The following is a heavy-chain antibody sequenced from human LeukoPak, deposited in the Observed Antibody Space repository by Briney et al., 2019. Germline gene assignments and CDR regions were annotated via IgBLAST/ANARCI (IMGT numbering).Heavy chain of an antibody. Sequence: SETLSLTCSVSGDSISSGRNYWGWIRQSPGKGLEWIASIYSSGNTHSNPSLKSRVSISVDTSKNQFSLKLSSVTAADTAVYYCAGVLSWGQGTLVTVSS. CDR1: GDSISSGRNY. CDR2: IYSSGNT. J-gene: IGHJ5*02. V-gene: IGHV4-39*07. D-gene: IGHD2-15*01. CDR3: AGVLS.